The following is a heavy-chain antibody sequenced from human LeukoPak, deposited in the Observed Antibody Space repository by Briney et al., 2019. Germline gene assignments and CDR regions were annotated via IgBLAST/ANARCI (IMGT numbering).Heavy chain of an antibody. V-gene: IGHV3-23*01. J-gene: IGHJ4*02. Sequence: PGGSLRLSCAASGFTFSSYAMSWVRQAPGEGLEWVSTIGGGGGDTYYADSVKGRFTISRDNSKNTLYLQTNSLRADDTAVYFCAKAVRGYLWYFDYWGQGTLVSVSS. CDR2: IGGGGGDT. D-gene: IGHD2-2*03. CDR1: GFTFSSYA. CDR3: AKAVRGYLWYFDY.